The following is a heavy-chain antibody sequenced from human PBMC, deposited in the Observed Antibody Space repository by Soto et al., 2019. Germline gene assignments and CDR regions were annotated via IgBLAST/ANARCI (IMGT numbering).Heavy chain of an antibody. V-gene: IGHV3-66*01. CDR2: IYSGGST. D-gene: IGHD3-16*01. CDR1: GFTVSNNY. Sequence: PVRSLRLSCAASGFTVSNNYMSWVRQAPGKGLEWVSLIYSGGSTYYADSVKGRFTISRDSSKNTLYLQMNSLRAEDTAMYYCAAYSHKGYWGQGTLVTVSS. J-gene: IGHJ4*02. CDR3: AAYSHKGY.